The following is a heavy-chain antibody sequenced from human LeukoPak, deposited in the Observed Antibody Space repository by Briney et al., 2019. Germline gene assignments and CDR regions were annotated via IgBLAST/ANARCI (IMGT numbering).Heavy chain of an antibody. CDR3: ARHQGYFDP. CDR2: IYPGDSNT. D-gene: IGHD3-22*01. J-gene: IGHJ5*02. CDR1: EYCFTNYW. Sequence: GESLKISCKGSEYCFTNYWIGLVRQMPGKSPEWLGMIYPGDSNTRYSPSFQGHVTISADKSISTAYLQWSSLKASDTAMYYCARHQGYFDPWGQGTLVTVSS. V-gene: IGHV5-51*01.